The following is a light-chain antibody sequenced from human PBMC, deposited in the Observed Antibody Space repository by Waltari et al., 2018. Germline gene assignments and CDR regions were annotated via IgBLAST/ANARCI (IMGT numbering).Light chain of an antibody. CDR1: SSTIGAGYV. Sequence: QSVLTQPPSVSGAPWQRITISCTGSSSTIGAGYVLQWLQHLTGTAPKLRRSGNNNRPSGVPDRYSAAESGTSASLAITGVQAEDEADYYWQSYDRSLNGWVFGGGTKLTVL. J-gene: IGLJ3*02. CDR2: GNN. CDR3: QSYDRSLNGWV. V-gene: IGLV1-40*01.